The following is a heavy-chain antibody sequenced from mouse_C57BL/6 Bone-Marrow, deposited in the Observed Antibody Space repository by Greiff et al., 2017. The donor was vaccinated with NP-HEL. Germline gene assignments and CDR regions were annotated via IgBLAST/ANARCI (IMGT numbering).Heavy chain of an antibody. V-gene: IGHV1-69*01. Sequence: QVQLQQPGAELVMPGASVKLSCKASGYTFTSYWMHWVKQRPGQGLEWIGEIDPSDSYTNYNQKFKGKATLTVDKSSSTAYMQLSSLTSEDSAVYYCAREDYSNDYYAMDYWGQGTSVTVSS. CDR3: AREDYSNDYYAMDY. CDR2: IDPSDSYT. D-gene: IGHD2-5*01. J-gene: IGHJ4*01. CDR1: GYTFTSYW.